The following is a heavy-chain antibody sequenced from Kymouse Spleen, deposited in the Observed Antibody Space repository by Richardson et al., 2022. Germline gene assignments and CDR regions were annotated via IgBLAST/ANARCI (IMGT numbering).Heavy chain of an antibody. CDR2: INHSGST. Sequence: QVQLQQWGAGLLKPSETLSLTCAVYGGSFSGYYWSWIRQPPGKGLEWIGEINHSGSTNYNPSLKSRVTISVDTSKNQFSLKLSSVTAADTAVYYCARGLAAAGEDYWGQGTLVTVSS. V-gene: IGHV4-34*01. D-gene: IGHD6-13*01. CDR1: GGSFSGYY. CDR3: ARGLAAAGEDY. J-gene: IGHJ4*02.